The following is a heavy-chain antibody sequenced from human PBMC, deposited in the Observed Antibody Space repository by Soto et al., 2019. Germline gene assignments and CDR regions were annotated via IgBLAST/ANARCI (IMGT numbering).Heavy chain of an antibody. J-gene: IGHJ4*02. V-gene: IGHV2-5*01. CDR2: IYWNDDK. Sequence: QITLKESGPTLVKPTQTLTLTCTFSGFSLSTSGVGVGWIRQPPGKALEWLALIYWNDDKRYSPSLKSRLTITKDPSKNHVVLTMTNMDPVDRATYYCAHSYYYDSSGYIFLHDYWGQGTLVTVSS. D-gene: IGHD3-22*01. CDR3: AHSYYYDSSGYIFLHDY. CDR1: GFSLSTSGVG.